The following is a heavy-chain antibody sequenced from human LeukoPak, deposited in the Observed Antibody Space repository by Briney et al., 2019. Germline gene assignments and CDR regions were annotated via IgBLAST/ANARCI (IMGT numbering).Heavy chain of an antibody. D-gene: IGHD2-2*01. CDR2: INPNSGGT. CDR1: GYTFTGYY. J-gene: IGHJ6*02. Sequence: GASVKVSCKASGYTFTGYYMHWVRQAPGQGREWMGWINPNSGGTNYAQKFQGRVTMTRDTSISTAYMELSRLRSDDTAVYYCATYCSSTSSYAYSGMDVWSQGTTVTVS. V-gene: IGHV1-2*02. CDR3: ATYCSSTSSYAYSGMDV.